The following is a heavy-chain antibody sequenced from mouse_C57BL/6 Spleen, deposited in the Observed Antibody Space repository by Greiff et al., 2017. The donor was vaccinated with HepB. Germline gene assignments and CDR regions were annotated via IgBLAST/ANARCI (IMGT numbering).Heavy chain of an antibody. CDR3: ARVDHYFDY. CDR2: ISSGSSTI. J-gene: IGHJ2*01. CDR1: VFTFSDYG. Sequence: EVKLVESGGGLVKPGGSLKLSCAASVFTFSDYGMHWVRQAPEKGLEWVAYISSGSSTIYYADTVKGRFTISRDNAKNTLFLQMTSLRSEDTAMYYCARVDHYFDYWGQGTTLTVSS. V-gene: IGHV5-17*01.